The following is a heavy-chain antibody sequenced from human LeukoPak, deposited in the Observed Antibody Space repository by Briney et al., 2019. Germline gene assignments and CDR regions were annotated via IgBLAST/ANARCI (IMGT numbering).Heavy chain of an antibody. CDR3: AREYGYCSSTSCYGMGFDP. V-gene: IGHV1-2*02. Sequence: VASVKVSCKASGYTFTGYYMHWVRQAPGQGLEWMGWINPNSGGTNYAQKFQGRVTMTRDTSISTAYMELSRLRSDDTAVYYCAREYGYCSSTSCYGMGFDPWGQGTLVTVSS. D-gene: IGHD2-2*03. J-gene: IGHJ5*02. CDR1: GYTFTGYY. CDR2: INPNSGGT.